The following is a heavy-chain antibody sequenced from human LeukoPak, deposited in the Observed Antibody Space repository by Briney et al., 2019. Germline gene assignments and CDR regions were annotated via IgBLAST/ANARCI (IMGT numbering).Heavy chain of an antibody. CDR2: LSFDGSNR. CDR3: ARLGVTFDI. Sequence: GGSLRLSCVASGFTFSTYGMHWVRQAPGKGLEWVAVLSFDGSNRHYGDSVKGRFTISRDNSKNTLYLQMSSLGTEDTAVYYCARLGVTFDIWGQGTMVTVSS. D-gene: IGHD3-3*01. J-gene: IGHJ3*02. CDR1: GFTFSTYG. V-gene: IGHV3-30*03.